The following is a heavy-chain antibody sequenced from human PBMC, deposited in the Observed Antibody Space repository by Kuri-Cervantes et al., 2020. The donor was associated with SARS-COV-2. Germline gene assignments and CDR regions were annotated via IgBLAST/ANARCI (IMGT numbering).Heavy chain of an antibody. CDR1: GGSITNYY. V-gene: IGHV4-59*01. CDR3: SGRVDFSSVDY. CDR2: VSYNGAT. Sequence: ESLKISCTVSGGSITNYYLTWIRQPPGKGLEWIGYVSYNGATAYNPSLKSRVTMSLGTSKNQFSLRLSSVTAADTAVYYCSGRVDFSSVDYWGQGTLVTVSS. J-gene: IGHJ4*02. D-gene: IGHD3/OR15-3a*01.